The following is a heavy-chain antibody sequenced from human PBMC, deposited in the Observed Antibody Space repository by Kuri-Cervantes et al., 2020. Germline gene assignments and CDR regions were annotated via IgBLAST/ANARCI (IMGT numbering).Heavy chain of an antibody. CDR2: ISGSDNTI. J-gene: IGHJ6*04. D-gene: IGHD3-10*01. CDR1: GFTFSDYY. V-gene: IGHV3-11*01. Sequence: GGSLRLSCAASGFTFSDYYMNWIRQAPGKGLEWVSYISGSDNTISYADSVKGRFTISRDNAKNSLYLQMNSLRAEDTAVYYCAKNFQQTSMVMDVWGKGTTVTVSS. CDR3: AKNFQQTSMVMDV.